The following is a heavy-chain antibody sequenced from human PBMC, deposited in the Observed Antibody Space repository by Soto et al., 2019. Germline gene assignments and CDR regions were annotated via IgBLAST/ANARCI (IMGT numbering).Heavy chain of an antibody. V-gene: IGHV4-59*01. CDR2: IYYSGST. CDR3: ARASGMAIGGGRGDYYYCGMDV. J-gene: IGHJ6*04. D-gene: IGHD1-20*01. Sequence: PQTLSLTCTVSAGSLSSYYWSWIRQPPGKGLEWIGYIYYSGSTNYNPSLKSRVTISVDTSKNQFSLKLSSVTAADTAVYYCARASGMAIGGGRGDYYYCGMDVWGKGTTVT. CDR1: AGSLSSYY.